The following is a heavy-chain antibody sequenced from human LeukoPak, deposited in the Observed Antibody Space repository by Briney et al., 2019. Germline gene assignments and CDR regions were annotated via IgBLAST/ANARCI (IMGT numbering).Heavy chain of an antibody. Sequence: GGSLRLSCAASGFTFSSYAMSWVRQAPGKGLEWVSAISGSGGCTYYAASVKGRFTISRDNAENTLYLQMNSLRADDTAVYYCARVGGSWFSDYWGQGTLVTVSS. D-gene: IGHD6-13*01. CDR3: ARVGGSWFSDY. CDR2: ISGSGGCT. J-gene: IGHJ4*02. V-gene: IGHV3-23*01. CDR1: GFTFSSYA.